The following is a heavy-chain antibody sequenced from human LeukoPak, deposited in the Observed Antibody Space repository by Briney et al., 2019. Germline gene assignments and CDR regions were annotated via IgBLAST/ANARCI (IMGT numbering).Heavy chain of an antibody. CDR1: GGSISSYY. V-gene: IGHV4-59*01. CDR3: ARGRIVVVPAAIYSYYYYMDV. D-gene: IGHD2-2*01. Sequence: PSETLSLTCTVSGGSISSYYWSWIRQPPGKGLEWIGYIYYSGGTNYNPSLKSRVTISVDTSKNQFSLKLSSVTAADTAVYYCARGRIVVVPAAIYSYYYYMDVWGKGTTVTVSS. CDR2: IYYSGGT. J-gene: IGHJ6*03.